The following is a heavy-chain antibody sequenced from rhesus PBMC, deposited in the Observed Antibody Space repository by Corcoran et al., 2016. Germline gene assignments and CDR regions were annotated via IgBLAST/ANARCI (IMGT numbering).Heavy chain of an antibody. V-gene: IGHV1-180*01. CDR2: CTPQNSHK. J-gene: IGHJ4*01. Sequence: QVQLVQSGSDIKQPGASVRLYCKTSGYNFDAYYIHWLRKAPGHGLEWIGLCTPQNSHKVYAQKVRGVDTVMTGTSTETAYRELISLRLDDKVFYYCTRENRDTTYCDFDSGGQGVRVTVYS. CDR3: TRENRDTTYCDFDS. D-gene: IGHD3-40*01. CDR1: GYNFDAYY.